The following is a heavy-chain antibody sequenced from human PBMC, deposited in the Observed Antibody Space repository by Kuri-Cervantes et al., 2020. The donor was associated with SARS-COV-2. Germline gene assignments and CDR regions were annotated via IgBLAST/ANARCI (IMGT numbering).Heavy chain of an antibody. J-gene: IGHJ4*02. V-gene: IGHV4-59*08. CDR1: GGSISSHY. Sequence: GSLRLSCTVSGGSISSHYWSWIRQPPGKGLEWIGSIYHSGSTYYNPSLKSRVTISVDTSKDQFSLKLSSVTAADTAVYYCARHGSSWAYYFDYWGQGTLVTVSS. CDR3: ARHGSSWAYYFDY. D-gene: IGHD6-13*01. CDR2: IYHSGST.